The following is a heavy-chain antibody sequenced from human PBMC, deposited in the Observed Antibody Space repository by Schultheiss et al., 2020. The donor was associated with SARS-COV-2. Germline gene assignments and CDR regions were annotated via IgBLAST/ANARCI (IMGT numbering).Heavy chain of an antibody. V-gene: IGHV4-34*01. CDR3: ARGMTTVVTPHLYGMDV. D-gene: IGHD4-23*01. Sequence: GSLRLSCAVYGGSFSGYYWSWIRQPPGKGLEWIGEINHSGSTNYNPSLKSRVTISVDTSKNQFSLKLSSVTAADTAVYYCARGMTTVVTPHLYGMDVWGQGTTVTVSS. CDR2: INHSGST. CDR1: GGSFSGYY. J-gene: IGHJ6*02.